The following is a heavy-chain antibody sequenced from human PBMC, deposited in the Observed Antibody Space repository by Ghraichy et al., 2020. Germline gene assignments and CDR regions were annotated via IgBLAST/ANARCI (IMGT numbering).Heavy chain of an antibody. CDR3: ARRPRGDFRAWYFDS. V-gene: IGHV4-59*01. Sequence: SETQSLTCTVSGASISSYYWSWIRQPPGKGLEWIGYVSNSGSTNYNPSLKSRVTISIDTSKNQFSLKLSSVTAADTAVYYCARRPRGDFRAWYFDSWGRGTLVTVSS. CDR1: GASISSYY. CDR2: VSNSGST. J-gene: IGHJ2*01. D-gene: IGHD2/OR15-2a*01.